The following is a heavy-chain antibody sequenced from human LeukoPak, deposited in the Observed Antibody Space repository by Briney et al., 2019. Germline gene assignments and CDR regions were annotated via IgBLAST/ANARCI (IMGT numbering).Heavy chain of an antibody. CDR2: IYHSGST. D-gene: IGHD3-10*01. V-gene: IGHV4-38-2*02. J-gene: IGHJ5*02. CDR3: ARDGITMVRGVFDP. Sequence: SETLSLTCTVSGYSISSGYYWGWIRQPPGKGLEWIGSIYHSGSTYYNPSLKSRVTISVDTSKNQFSLKLSSVTAADTAVYYCARDGITMVRGVFDPWGQGTLVTVSS. CDR1: GYSISSGYY.